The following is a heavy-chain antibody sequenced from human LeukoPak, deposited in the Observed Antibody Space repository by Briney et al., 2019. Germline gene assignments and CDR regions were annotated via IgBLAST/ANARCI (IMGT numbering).Heavy chain of an antibody. CDR2: ISYDGSTK. J-gene: IGHJ4*02. CDR3: AKGSGSYLSPLYYFDY. Sequence: GGSLRLSCAASGCTLSSYGMQWVRQAPGKGLEWVAIISYDGSTKYYGESVRGRFTISRDNSKNTLYLQMNSLRAEDTAVYYCAKGSGSYLSPLYYFDYWGQGTLVTVSS. CDR1: GCTLSSYG. V-gene: IGHV3-30*18. D-gene: IGHD1-26*01.